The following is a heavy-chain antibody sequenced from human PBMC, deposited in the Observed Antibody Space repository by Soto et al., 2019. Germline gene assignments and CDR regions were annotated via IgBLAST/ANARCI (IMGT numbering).Heavy chain of an antibody. CDR2: AYSGGIT. D-gene: IGHD1-26*01. J-gene: IGHJ3*02. CDR3: ARTYNGRFFDI. Sequence: EVQLMETGGGLIQPGGSLRLSCTASDFTVTSNYMSWVRQAPGKGLEWVSVAYSGGITYYADSVKGRFTISRDSSKNTLYVQMKSLRAEDTAVYYCARTYNGRFFDIWGQGTMVTVSS. V-gene: IGHV3-53*02. CDR1: DFTVTSNY.